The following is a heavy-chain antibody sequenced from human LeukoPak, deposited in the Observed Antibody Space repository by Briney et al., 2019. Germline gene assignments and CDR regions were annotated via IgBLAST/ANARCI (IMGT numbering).Heavy chain of an antibody. Sequence: SETLSLTCAVSGGSLSSTNWWNWVRQPPGKGLEWIGEISHTGSTNYNPSLKGRVTISVDRSKNQLSLKLNSVTAADTAIYYCAKDLIIGWGLDSWGQGALVTVSS. CDR1: GGSLSSTNW. J-gene: IGHJ4*02. V-gene: IGHV4-4*02. CDR3: AKDLIIGWGLDS. D-gene: IGHD6-19*01. CDR2: ISHTGST.